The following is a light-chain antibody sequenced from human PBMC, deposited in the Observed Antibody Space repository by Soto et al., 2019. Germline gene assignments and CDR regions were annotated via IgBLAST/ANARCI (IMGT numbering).Light chain of an antibody. Sequence: DIQMTQSPSNLSASVGDRVTITCRASQSISSWLAWYQQKPGKSHKLLIYKASSLESGVPSRFSGSGSGTELTLPISSMQPEAFAPNYRQKYNRNPWTFGQGTKMEIK. CDR1: QSISSW. CDR2: KAS. CDR3: QKYNRNPWT. V-gene: IGKV1-5*03. J-gene: IGKJ1*01.